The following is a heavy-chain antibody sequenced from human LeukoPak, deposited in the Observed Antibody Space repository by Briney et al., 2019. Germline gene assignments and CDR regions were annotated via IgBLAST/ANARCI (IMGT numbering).Heavy chain of an antibody. D-gene: IGHD3-16*01. CDR3: AKDHVTWGNRYFDH. Sequence: PGGSLRLSCAASGFSFSTFVMHWVRQAPGKGLEWVAFIGHDGSKIYYADSVQGRFTISRDNSKNTLYLEMNSLSGEDTALYYCAKDHVTWGNRYFDHWGQGTLGTVSS. CDR1: GFSFSTFV. J-gene: IGHJ4*02. CDR2: IGHDGSKI. V-gene: IGHV3-30*02.